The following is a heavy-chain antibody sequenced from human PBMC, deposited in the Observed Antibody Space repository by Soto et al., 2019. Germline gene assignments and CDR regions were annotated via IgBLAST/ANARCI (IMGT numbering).Heavy chain of an antibody. Sequence: EVQLVESGGGLVKPGASLRLSCAASGFSFSGAWMSWVRQAPGKGLEWVGHIQSQADGGTSACAAPVKGRCSISRDDSQNILYLQMNSLKIEDTALYYCTEGTRFWGQGTLVIVSS. CDR3: TEGTRF. J-gene: IGHJ4*02. V-gene: IGHV3-15*01. CDR1: GFSFSGAW. D-gene: IGHD4-17*01. CDR2: IQSQADGGTS.